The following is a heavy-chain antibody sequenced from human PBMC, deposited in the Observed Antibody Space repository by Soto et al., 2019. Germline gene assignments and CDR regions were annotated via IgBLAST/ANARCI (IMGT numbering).Heavy chain of an antibody. D-gene: IGHD4-17*01. CDR3: TRETPKQTTVTTFFHYYYYMDV. CDR1: GFTFGDYA. Sequence: GVSLRLSCTASGFTFGDYAMSWFRQAPGKGLEWVGFIRSKAYGGTTEYAASVKGRFTISRDDSKSIAYLQMNSLKTEDTAVYYCTRETPKQTTVTTFFHYYYYMDVWGKGTTVTVSS. J-gene: IGHJ6*03. V-gene: IGHV3-49*03. CDR2: IRSKAYGGTT.